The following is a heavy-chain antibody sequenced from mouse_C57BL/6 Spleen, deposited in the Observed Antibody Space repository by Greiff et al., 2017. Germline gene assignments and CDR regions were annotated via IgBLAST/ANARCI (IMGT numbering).Heavy chain of an antibody. V-gene: IGHV5-16*01. J-gene: IGHJ2*01. CDR2: INYDGSST. CDR3: ARDGYFDY. CDR1: GFTFSDYY. Sequence: DVQLVESEGGLVQPGSSMKLSCTASGFTFSDYYMAWVRQVPEKGLEWVANINYDGSSTYYLDSLKSRFIISRDNAKNILYLQMSSLKSEDTATYYCARDGYFDYWGQGTTLTVSS.